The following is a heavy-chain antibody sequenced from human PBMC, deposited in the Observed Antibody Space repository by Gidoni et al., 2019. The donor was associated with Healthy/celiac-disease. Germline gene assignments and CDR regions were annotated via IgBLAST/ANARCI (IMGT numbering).Heavy chain of an antibody. CDR1: GGTFSSYA. Sequence: QVQLVQSGAEVKKPGSSVKVSCKASGGTFSSYAIRWVRQAPGQGLEWMGGIIPIFGTANYAQKFQGRVTITADESTSTAYMELSSLRSEDTAVYYCARDLAAYDSSGYYYFDYWGQGTLVTVSS. J-gene: IGHJ4*02. D-gene: IGHD3-22*01. CDR3: ARDLAAYDSSGYYYFDY. V-gene: IGHV1-69*01. CDR2: IIPIFGTA.